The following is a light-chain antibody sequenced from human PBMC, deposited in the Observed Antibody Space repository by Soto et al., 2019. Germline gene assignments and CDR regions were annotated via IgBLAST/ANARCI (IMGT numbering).Light chain of an antibody. CDR2: EVN. Sequence: QSVLTRRPFASGSPGQSVAISCTGTSSDVGGYNYVSWYQQHPGKAPKLMIYEVNKRPSGVPDRFSGSKSGNTASLTVSGLQAEDEADYYCSSYAGSSNVFGTGTRSPS. V-gene: IGLV2-8*01. CDR1: SSDVGGYNY. CDR3: SSYAGSSNV. J-gene: IGLJ1*01.